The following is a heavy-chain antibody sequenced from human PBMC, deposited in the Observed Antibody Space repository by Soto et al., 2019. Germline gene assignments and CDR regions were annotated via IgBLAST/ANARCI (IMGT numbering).Heavy chain of an antibody. Sequence: GSLRLSCAASGLSFTNAWMTWVRQAPGKGLEWVGRIKSKTDGGTTDYAAPVKGRFTISRDDSQNTLYLQMNSLKTEDTALYYCSTDIGIYGLDGWGQGKMVTVSS. D-gene: IGHD3-10*01. V-gene: IGHV3-15*01. J-gene: IGHJ6*02. CDR1: GLSFTNAW. CDR3: STDIGIYGLDG. CDR2: IKSKTDGGTT.